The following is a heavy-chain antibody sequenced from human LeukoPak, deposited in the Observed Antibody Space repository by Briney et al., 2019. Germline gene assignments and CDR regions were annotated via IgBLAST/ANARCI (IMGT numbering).Heavy chain of an antibody. D-gene: IGHD1-26*01. V-gene: IGHV3-23*01. J-gene: IGHJ4*02. CDR2: IDGVGTGA. CDR1: GFTFNYNA. Sequence: GASLRLSCAASGFTFNYNAMSWVRQAPGKGLQWVSTIDGVGTGAYYAASVKGRSTISRDNSKNTLYLQMNSLRAEDTAVYYCARGFTDGSQQFDYWGQGTLVTVTS. CDR3: ARGFTDGSQQFDY.